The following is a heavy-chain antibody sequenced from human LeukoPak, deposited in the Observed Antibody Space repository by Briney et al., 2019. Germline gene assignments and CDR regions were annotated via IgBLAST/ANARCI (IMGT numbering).Heavy chain of an antibody. CDR3: ARELPTPGIAAAGADY. CDR1: GYTFTGYY. CDR2: INPNSGGT. J-gene: IGHJ4*02. V-gene: IGHV1-2*06. D-gene: IGHD6-13*01. Sequence: ASVKVSCKASGYTFTGYYMHWVRQAPGQGLEWMGRINPNSGGTNYAQKFQGRVTMTRDTSISTACMELSRLRSDDTAVYYCARELPTPGIAAAGADYWGQGTLVTVSS.